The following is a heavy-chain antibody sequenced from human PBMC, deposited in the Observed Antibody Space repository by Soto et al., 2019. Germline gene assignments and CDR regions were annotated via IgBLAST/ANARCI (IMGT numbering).Heavy chain of an antibody. D-gene: IGHD5-12*01. V-gene: IGHV4-31*03. Sequence: SETLSLTCTVSGGSISSGGYYWSWIRQHPGKGLEWIGYIYYSGSTYYNPSLKSRVTISVDTSKNQFSLKLSSVTAADTAVYYCARDDRDGYNPSGVYFDYWGQGTLVTVYS. CDR1: GGSISSGGYY. J-gene: IGHJ4*02. CDR3: ARDDRDGYNPSGVYFDY. CDR2: IYYSGST.